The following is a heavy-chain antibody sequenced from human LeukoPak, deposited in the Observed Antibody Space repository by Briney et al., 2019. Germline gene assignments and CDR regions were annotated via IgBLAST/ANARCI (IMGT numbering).Heavy chain of an antibody. CDR1: GFTFSLYW. CDR2: INQDGSEK. J-gene: IGHJ4*02. CDR3: ARGGQYFGGN. V-gene: IGHV3-7*01. D-gene: IGHD3-10*01. Sequence: GGSLRLSCAASGFTFSLYWMTWVRQAPGKGLKWVASINQDGSEKYYMDSVKGRFTISRDDSKNSLYPQMNSLRADDTAVYYCARGGQYFGGNWGQGTLVTVSS.